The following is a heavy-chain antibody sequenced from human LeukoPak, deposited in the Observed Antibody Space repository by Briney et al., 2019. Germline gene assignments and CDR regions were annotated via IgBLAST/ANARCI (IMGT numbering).Heavy chain of an antibody. CDR2: IYYSGST. J-gene: IGHJ4*02. D-gene: IGHD5-18*01. CDR3: ARGYTAFYFDY. Sequence: SETLSLTCTVSGGSISSSSYYWGWIRQPPGKGLEWIGSIYYSGSTYYNPSLKSRVTISVDTSKNQFSLKLSSATAADTAVYYCARGYTAFYFDYWGQGTLVTVSS. CDR1: GGSISSSSYY. V-gene: IGHV4-39*01.